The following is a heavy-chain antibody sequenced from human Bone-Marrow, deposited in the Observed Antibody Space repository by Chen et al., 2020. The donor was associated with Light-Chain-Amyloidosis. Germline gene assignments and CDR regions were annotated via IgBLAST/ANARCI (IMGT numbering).Heavy chain of an antibody. D-gene: IGHD5-12*01. J-gene: IGHJ4*02. V-gene: IGHV5-51*01. CDR1: GYTFPNYW. CDR3: ARRRDGYNFDY. CDR2: IYPDDSDA. Sequence: EVKKPGESLKISCKGSGYTFPNYWIGWVRQMPGKGLEWMGVIYPDDSDARYSPSFEGQVTISADKSITTAYLQWRSLKASDTAMYYCARRRDGYNFDYWGQGTLVTASS.